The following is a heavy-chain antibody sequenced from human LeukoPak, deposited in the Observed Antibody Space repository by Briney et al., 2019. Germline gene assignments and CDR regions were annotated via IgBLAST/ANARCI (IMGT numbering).Heavy chain of an antibody. CDR2: ISYDGSNK. J-gene: IGHJ3*02. D-gene: IGHD1-26*01. V-gene: IGHV3-30-3*01. CDR3: ASIVGATQDAFDI. CDR1: GFTFSSYA. Sequence: GRSLRLSCAASGFTFSSYAMHWVRQAPGKGLEWVAVISYDGSNKYYADSVKGRFTISRDNSKNTLYLQMNSLRAEDTAVYYCASIVGATQDAFDIWGQGTMVTVSS.